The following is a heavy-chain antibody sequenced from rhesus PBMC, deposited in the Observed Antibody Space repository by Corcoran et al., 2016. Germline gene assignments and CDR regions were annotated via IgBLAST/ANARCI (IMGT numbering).Heavy chain of an antibody. CDR1: GGSISDSYF. CDR3: ARRVGWGNFGYWYFDI. D-gene: IGHD5-24*01. CDR2: IYGIGGST. Sequence: QVQLQESVPGLVKPSETLSLTCTVSGGSISDSYFWNCIRHAPGNGLEWMVRIYGIGGSTSSNPSLQGRVTISKDPSKNQFSLKLSSVTAADTAVYYCARRVGWGNFGYWYFDIWGPGTPITISS. V-gene: IGHV4-92*01. J-gene: IGHJ2*01.